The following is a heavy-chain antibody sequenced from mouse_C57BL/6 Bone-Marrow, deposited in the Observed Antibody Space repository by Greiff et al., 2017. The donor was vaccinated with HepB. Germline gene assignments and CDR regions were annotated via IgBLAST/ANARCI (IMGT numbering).Heavy chain of an antibody. CDR2: IYPRDGST. CDR3: ARSGVFPVYYYFPLYYYAMDY. J-gene: IGHJ4*01. V-gene: IGHV1-78*01. D-gene: IGHD2-4*01. Sequence: QVQLQQSDAELVKPGASVKISCKVSGYTFTDHTIHWMKQRPEQGLEWIGDIYPRDGSTKYNEKFKGKATLTAEKTSSTAYIQLNSLTSEDSAVYFCARSGVFPVYYYFPLYYYAMDYWGQGTSVTVSS. CDR1: GYTFTDHT.